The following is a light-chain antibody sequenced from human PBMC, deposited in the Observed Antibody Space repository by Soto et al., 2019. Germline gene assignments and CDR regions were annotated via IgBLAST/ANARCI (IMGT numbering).Light chain of an antibody. CDR1: SSDVGGYNY. CDR2: DVN. CDR3: SSHSSSSTLVV. J-gene: IGLJ2*01. Sequence: QSVLTQPASMSGSPGQSITISCTGTSSDVGGYNYVSWYRQHPCKAPKLMIYDVNNRPSGVSNRFSGSKSGNTASLTISGLQAADEADYYCSSHSSSSTLVVFCGGTKLTVL. V-gene: IGLV2-14*03.